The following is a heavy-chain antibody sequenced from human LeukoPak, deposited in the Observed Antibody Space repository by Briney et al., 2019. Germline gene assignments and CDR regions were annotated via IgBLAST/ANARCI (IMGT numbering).Heavy chain of an antibody. CDR1: GYTFTSYG. J-gene: IGHJ4*02. D-gene: IGHD3-22*01. V-gene: IGHV1-18*01. CDR2: INAYNGNT. Sequence: ASVKVSCKASGYTFTSYGISWVRQAPGQGLEWMGWINAYNGNTNYAQKLQGRVTMTTDTSTSTAYMELRSLRSDDTAVYYCARDRAAYVPYDSSGYPDYWGQGTLVTVSS. CDR3: ARDRAAYVPYDSSGYPDY.